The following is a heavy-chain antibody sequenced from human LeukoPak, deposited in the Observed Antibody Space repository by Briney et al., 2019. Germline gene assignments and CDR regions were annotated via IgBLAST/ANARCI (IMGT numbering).Heavy chain of an antibody. D-gene: IGHD6-19*01. Sequence: SETLSLTCVVYGGSLSGYYWNWIRQPPGKGLEWIGEIYHSGSTNHNPSLKSRVTISVDTSKNQFSLKVSSVTAADTAVYYCARALRVAGLGGWFDPWGQGTLVTVSS. V-gene: IGHV4-34*01. J-gene: IGHJ5*02. CDR2: IYHSGST. CDR3: ARALRVAGLGGWFDP. CDR1: GGSLSGYY.